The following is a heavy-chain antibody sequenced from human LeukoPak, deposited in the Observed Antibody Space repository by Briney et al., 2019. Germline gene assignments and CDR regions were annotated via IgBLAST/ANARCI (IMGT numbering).Heavy chain of an antibody. V-gene: IGHV3-11*04. Sequence: TGGSLRLSCAASGFTFSDYYMSWIRQAPGKGLEWVSYISSSGSTIYYADSVKGRFTISRDNAKNSLYLQMNSLRAEDTAVYYCARAPRGIFGVVINYYYMDVWGKGTTVTVSS. CDR1: GFTFSDYY. CDR2: ISSSGSTI. D-gene: IGHD3-3*01. CDR3: ARAPRGIFGVVINYYYMDV. J-gene: IGHJ6*03.